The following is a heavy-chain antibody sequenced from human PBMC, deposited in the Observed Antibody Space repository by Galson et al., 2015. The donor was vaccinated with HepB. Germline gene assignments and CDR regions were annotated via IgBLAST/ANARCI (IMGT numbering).Heavy chain of an antibody. CDR2: ISSSSSYI. CDR1: GFTFSSYS. Sequence: SLRLSCAASGFTFSSYSMNWVRQAPGKGLEWVSSISSSSSYIYYADSVKGRFTISRDNAKNSLYLQMNSLRAEDTAVYYCARDQDLSGYCSGGSCYSGHYYYGMDVWGQGTTVTVSS. CDR3: ARDQDLSGYCSGGSCYSGHYYYGMDV. J-gene: IGHJ6*02. D-gene: IGHD2-15*01. V-gene: IGHV3-21*01.